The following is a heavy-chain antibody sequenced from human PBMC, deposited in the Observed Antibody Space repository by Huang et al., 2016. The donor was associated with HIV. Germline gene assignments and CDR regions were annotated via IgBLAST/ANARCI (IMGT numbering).Heavy chain of an antibody. D-gene: IGHD4-4*01. J-gene: IGHJ4*02. Sequence: QVQLVQSGAGVKKPGASVKVSGKASGYTFAENYMHWLRQAPGQGLEWMGRINPNGGGTKYAQKFQGRVTMTGDMSISTAYMELSSLRSDDTAVYFCARDIGTLTTFDYWGQGTLVTVSS. V-gene: IGHV1-2*06. CDR3: ARDIGTLTTFDY. CDR1: GYTFAENY. CDR2: INPNGGGT.